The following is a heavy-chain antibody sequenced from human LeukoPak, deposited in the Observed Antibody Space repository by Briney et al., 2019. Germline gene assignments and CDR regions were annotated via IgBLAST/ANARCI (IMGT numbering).Heavy chain of an antibody. CDR1: GFTFSSYS. D-gene: IGHD2-2*01. J-gene: IGHJ3*02. CDR3: ASITGEYCSSTSCWDAFDI. V-gene: IGHV3-21*01. Sequence: GGSLRLSCAASGFTFSSYSMNWVRQAPGKGLEWVSSIGSSSSYIYYADSVKGRFTISRDNAKNSLYLQMNSLRAEDTAVYYCASITGEYCSSTSCWDAFDIWGQGTMVTVSS. CDR2: IGSSSSYI.